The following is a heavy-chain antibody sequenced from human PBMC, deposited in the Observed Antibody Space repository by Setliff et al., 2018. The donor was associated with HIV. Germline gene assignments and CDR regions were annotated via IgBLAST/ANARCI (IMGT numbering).Heavy chain of an antibody. CDR3: ARGRGESRTNYFDY. CDR1: GFTFSNYW. V-gene: IGHV3-7*03. J-gene: IGHJ4*02. Sequence: GGSLRLSCAASGFTFSNYWMSWVRQAPGKGLEWVANIKQDGSGQFYVDSVKGRFTISRDNAKNSLYLQMDSLRAEDTAVYFCARGRGESRTNYFDYWGQGTLVTVSS. CDR2: IKQDGSGQ.